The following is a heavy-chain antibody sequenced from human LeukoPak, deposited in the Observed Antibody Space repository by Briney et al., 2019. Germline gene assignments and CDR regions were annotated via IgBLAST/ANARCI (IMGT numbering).Heavy chain of an antibody. Sequence: GWSLRLSCAASGFTFSSYWMHWVRQAPGKGLVWVSRINSDGSNSIYGDSVKGRFTISRDNAKNTLYLQLSGRRADDTAVYYCARGGGDHAFDIWGQGTMVTVSS. J-gene: IGHJ3*02. CDR2: INSDGSNS. V-gene: IGHV3-74*01. CDR3: ARGGGDHAFDI. CDR1: GFTFSSYW. D-gene: IGHD3-16*01.